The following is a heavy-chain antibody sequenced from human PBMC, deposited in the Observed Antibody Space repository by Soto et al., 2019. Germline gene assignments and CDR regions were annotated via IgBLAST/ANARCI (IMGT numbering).Heavy chain of an antibody. CDR3: ASPRAYCGGDCYSKYYYYGMDV. J-gene: IGHJ6*02. CDR1: GYTFTGYY. V-gene: IGHV1-2*02. D-gene: IGHD2-21*02. CDR2: INPNSGGT. Sequence: QVQLVQSGAEVKKPGASVKVSCKASGYTFTGYYMYWVRQAPGQGLEWMGWINPNSGGTNYAQKFQGRVTMTRDTSISTAYMELSRLRSDDTAVYYCASPRAYCGGDCYSKYYYYGMDVWGQGTTVTVSS.